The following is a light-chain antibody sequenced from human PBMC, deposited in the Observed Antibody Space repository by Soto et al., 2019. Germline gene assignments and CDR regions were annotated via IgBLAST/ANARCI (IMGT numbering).Light chain of an antibody. CDR1: SSDVGGYNY. Sequence: QSVLTQPPSASGSPGQSVTISCTGTSSDVGGYNYVSWYQQHPGKAPKLMIYEVSKRPSGVPDRFSGSKSGNTASLTVSGLQAEDEADYYCSSYAGSNNQVFGTGPQLTVL. CDR3: SSYAGSNNQV. J-gene: IGLJ1*01. V-gene: IGLV2-8*01. CDR2: EVS.